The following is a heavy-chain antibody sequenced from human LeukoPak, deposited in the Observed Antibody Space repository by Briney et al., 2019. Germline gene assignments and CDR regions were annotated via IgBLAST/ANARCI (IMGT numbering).Heavy chain of an antibody. CDR2: IWHDGSNT. CDR3: ARDSDYGDGFDY. CDR1: GFTFSSYG. Sequence: PGRSLRLSCAASGFTFSSYGMHWVRHAPGKGLEGVAVIWHDGSNTYYADSVKGRFLLSRDNSLNTLYLQMNGLRAEDTAVYYCARDSDYGDGFDYWGQGTLVTVSS. V-gene: IGHV3-33*01. D-gene: IGHD4-17*01. J-gene: IGHJ4*02.